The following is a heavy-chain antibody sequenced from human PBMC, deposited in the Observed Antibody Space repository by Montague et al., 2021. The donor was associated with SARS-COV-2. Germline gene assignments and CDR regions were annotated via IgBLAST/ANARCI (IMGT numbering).Heavy chain of an antibody. CDR2: IYYTGIT. CDR1: GGSISSHY. D-gene: IGHD6-25*01. CDR3: ARGSGSASATWFDP. V-gene: IGHV4-59*11. J-gene: IGHJ5*02. Sequence: SETLSLTCTVSGGSISSHYWSWIRLPPGKGLEWVGHIYYTGITKXKSSLKSRVTISVDTSKNQLTLKLDSVTAADTAVYYCARGSGSASATWFDPWGQGTLVTVSS.